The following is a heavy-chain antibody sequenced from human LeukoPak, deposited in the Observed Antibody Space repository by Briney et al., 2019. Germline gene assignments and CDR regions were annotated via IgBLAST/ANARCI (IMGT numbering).Heavy chain of an antibody. V-gene: IGHV3-21*01. CDR3: ARGGGGSYYHLLDY. J-gene: IGHJ4*02. CDR1: GFTFSSYS. CDR2: ISSSGSYI. Sequence: GGSLRLSCAASGFTFSSYSMNWVRQAPGKGLEWVSSISSSGSYIYYADSEKGRFTISRDNAKNSLSLQMNSLRAEDTAVYHCARGGGGSYYHLLDYWGQGTLVTVSS. D-gene: IGHD1-26*01.